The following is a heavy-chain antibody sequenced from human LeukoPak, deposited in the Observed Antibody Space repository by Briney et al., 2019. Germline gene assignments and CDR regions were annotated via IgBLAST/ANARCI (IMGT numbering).Heavy chain of an antibody. V-gene: IGHV3-23*01. J-gene: IGHJ4*02. CDR1: GFTFSSYA. Sequence: PGGSLRLSCAVSGFTFSSYAMRWVRQAPGKGLEWVSVINNSGGSTHYADSVKGRFTISRDNSKSTLYLQMNSLRAEDTAVYYCAKGVTSGWRTFDYWGQGTLVTVSS. D-gene: IGHD6-19*01. CDR2: INNSGGST. CDR3: AKGVTSGWRTFDY.